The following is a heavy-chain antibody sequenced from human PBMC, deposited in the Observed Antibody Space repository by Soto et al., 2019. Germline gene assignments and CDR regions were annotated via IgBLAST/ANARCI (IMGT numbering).Heavy chain of an antibody. CDR3: AKEGSSWYYFDY. CDR1: GFTFSRYG. Sequence: GWALRLSCVAAGFTFSRYGMHWVRQAPGEGLEWLAVIVNDGSNRDHADSVKGRFTISRDNSKNTLYLQMNSLRAEDTAVYYCAKEGSSWYYFDYWGQGTLVTGSS. D-gene: IGHD6-19*01. V-gene: IGHV3-33*06. J-gene: IGHJ4*02. CDR2: IVNDGSNR.